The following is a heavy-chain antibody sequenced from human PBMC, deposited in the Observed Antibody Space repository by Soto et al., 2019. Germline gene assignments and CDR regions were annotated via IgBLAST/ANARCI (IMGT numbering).Heavy chain of an antibody. CDR1: GFALNDYS. D-gene: IGHD6-19*01. CDR3: APGSGQCPNYFDY. V-gene: IGHV3-30*03. Sequence: GGSLRISFAASGFALNDYSMTWVRQHPGKVLELVAVISYDGINKYYAYSVKGRFTISRDNSKITLFLQMNSLGAEDTAVYYCAPGSGQCPNYFDYVGQGNVVAVSS. CDR2: ISYDGINK. J-gene: IGHJ4*02.